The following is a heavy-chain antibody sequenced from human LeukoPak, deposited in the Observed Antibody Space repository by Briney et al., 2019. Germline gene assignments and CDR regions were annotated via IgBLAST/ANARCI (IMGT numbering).Heavy chain of an antibody. Sequence: PGGSLRLSCAASGFTFSSYGMHWVRQAPGKGLEWVAFIRYDGSNKYHADSVKGRFTISRDNAKNSLYLQMNSLRAEDTAVYYCASGGEPGDYNYYYMDVWGKGTTVTVSS. V-gene: IGHV3-30*02. D-gene: IGHD2-15*01. CDR2: IRYDGSNK. CDR3: ASGGEPGDYNYYYMDV. CDR1: GFTFSSYG. J-gene: IGHJ6*03.